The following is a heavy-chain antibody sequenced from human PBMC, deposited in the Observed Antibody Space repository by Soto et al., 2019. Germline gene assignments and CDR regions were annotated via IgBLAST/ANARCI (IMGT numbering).Heavy chain of an antibody. CDR2: IYYSGST. CDR3: ARARLRAVYAFDI. V-gene: IGHV4-31*02. D-gene: IGHD5-12*01. Sequence: WTWIRQRPGKCLEWIGYIYYSGSTYYSPSLKSRLSISLDTSKNQFSLRLSSVTAADTAMYYCARARLRAVYAFDIWGQGTMVTVSS. J-gene: IGHJ3*02.